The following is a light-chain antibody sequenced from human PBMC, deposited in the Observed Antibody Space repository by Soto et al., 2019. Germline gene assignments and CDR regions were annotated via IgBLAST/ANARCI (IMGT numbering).Light chain of an antibody. CDR2: GSS. Sequence: ESVLTQSPATLSLSPGERATLSCRASQSVSSNLAWYQQKPGQAPKLLIYGSSTRATGIPDRFNGTGSGTDFILTITRLEPEDFAVYYCQQYGHSPRTFGQGTKVDIK. CDR3: QQYGHSPRT. CDR1: QSVSSN. V-gene: IGKV3-20*01. J-gene: IGKJ1*01.